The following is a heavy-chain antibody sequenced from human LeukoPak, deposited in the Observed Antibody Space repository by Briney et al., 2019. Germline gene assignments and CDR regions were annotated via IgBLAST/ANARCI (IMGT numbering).Heavy chain of an antibody. CDR3: ARPYDSSGYSFDY. CDR2: INPNSGGT. D-gene: IGHD3-22*01. Sequence: GASVKVSCKASGYTFTGYYMHWVRQAPGQGLEWMGWINPNSGGTNYAQKFQGRVTMTRDTSISTAYMELSRLRSDDTAVYYCARPYDSSGYSFDYWGQGTLVTVSS. CDR1: GYTFTGYY. J-gene: IGHJ4*02. V-gene: IGHV1-2*02.